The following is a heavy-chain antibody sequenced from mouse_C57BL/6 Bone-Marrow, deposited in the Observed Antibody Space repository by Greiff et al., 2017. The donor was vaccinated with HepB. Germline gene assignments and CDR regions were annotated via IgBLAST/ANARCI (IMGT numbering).Heavy chain of an antibody. CDR2: ILPSIGRT. V-gene: IGHV15-2*01. D-gene: IGHD1-1*01. Sequence: QVQLKESGSELRSPGSSVKLSCKDFDSEVFPIAYMSWVRQKPGHGFEWIGGILPSIGRTIYGEKFEDKATLDADTLSNTAYLELNSLTSEDSAIYYCAGHYYGSSYGYFDVWGTGTTVTVSS. J-gene: IGHJ1*03. CDR1: DSEVFPIAY. CDR3: AGHYYGSSYGYFDV.